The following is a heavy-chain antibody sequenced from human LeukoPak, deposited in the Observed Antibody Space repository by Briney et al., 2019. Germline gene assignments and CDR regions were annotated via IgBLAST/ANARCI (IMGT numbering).Heavy chain of an antibody. J-gene: IGHJ4*02. CDR1: GYTFTGYY. D-gene: IGHD3-10*01. V-gene: IGHV1-2*02. Sequence: GASVKVSCKASGYTFTGYYMHWVRQAPGQGLEWMGWINPNSGGTNYAQKFQGRVTMTRDTSISTAYMELSRLRSDDTAVYYCARDNRINYYYGSGRKRGHFDYWGQGTLVTVSS. CDR2: INPNSGGT. CDR3: ARDNRINYYYGSGRKRGHFDY.